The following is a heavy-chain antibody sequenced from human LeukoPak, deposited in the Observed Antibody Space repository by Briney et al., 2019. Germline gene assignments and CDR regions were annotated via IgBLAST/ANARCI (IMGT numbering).Heavy chain of an antibody. CDR2: IYGGGST. V-gene: IGHV3-53*01. CDR1: GFTVSSNY. D-gene: IGHD3-10*01. Sequence: GGSLRLSCAASGFTVSSNYMSWVRQAPGKGLEWVSVIYGGGSTYYADSVKGRFTISRDNSKNTLYLQMNSLRAEDTAVYYCARVVGQTEYFQHWGQGTLVTVSS. CDR3: ARVVGQTEYFQH. J-gene: IGHJ1*01.